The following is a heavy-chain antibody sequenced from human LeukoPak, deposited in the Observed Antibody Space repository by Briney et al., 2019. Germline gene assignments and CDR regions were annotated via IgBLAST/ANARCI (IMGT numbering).Heavy chain of an antibody. CDR3: ARAQGAHYYYYYMDV. CDR1: GFTFDDYG. V-gene: IGHV3-20*04. D-gene: IGHD1-26*01. CDR2: INWNGGGT. J-gene: IGHJ6*03. Sequence: PGGSLRLSCAASGFTFDDYGMSWVRQAPGKGLEWVSGINWNGGGTGYADSVKGRFTISRDNAKNSLYLQMNSLRAEDTALYYCARAQGAHYYYYYMDVWGKGTTVTVSS.